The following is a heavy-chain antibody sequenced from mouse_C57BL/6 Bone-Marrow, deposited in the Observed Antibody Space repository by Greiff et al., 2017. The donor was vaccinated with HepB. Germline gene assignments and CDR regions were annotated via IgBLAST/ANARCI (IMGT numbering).Heavy chain of an antibody. CDR3: ARDSSGYLYYFDY. CDR1: GYTFTSYT. CDR2: INPSSGYT. Sequence: VQLQHSGAELARPGASVKMSCKASGYTFTSYTMHWVKQRPGQGLEWIGYINPSSGYTKYNQKFKDKATLTADKSSSTAYMQLSSLTSEDSAVYYCARDSSGYLYYFDYWGQGTTLTVSS. J-gene: IGHJ2*01. D-gene: IGHD3-2*02. V-gene: IGHV1-4*01.